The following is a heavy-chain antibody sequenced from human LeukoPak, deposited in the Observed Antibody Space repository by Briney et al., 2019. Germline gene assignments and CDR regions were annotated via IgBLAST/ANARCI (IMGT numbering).Heavy chain of an antibody. J-gene: IGHJ6*03. CDR2: INPNSGNT. CDR1: GYTFTSYD. CDR3: ARGPKYYGGNYYYYMDV. Sequence: ASVTVSCKASGYTFTSYDINWVRQATGPGLEWMGWINPNSGNTGYAQKFQSRVTMIRNNSISTAYTELSSLRSEDTAVYYCARGPKYYGGNYYYYMDVWGKGSTVTVSS. V-gene: IGHV1-8*01. D-gene: IGHD4-23*01.